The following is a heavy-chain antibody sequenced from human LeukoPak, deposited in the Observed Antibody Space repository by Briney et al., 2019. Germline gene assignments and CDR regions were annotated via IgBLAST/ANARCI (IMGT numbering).Heavy chain of an antibody. Sequence: GGSLRLSCAASGFTFSNYAMSWVRQAPGKGLEWVSGISGSGDNTYYGDSVKGRFTISRDNSKNTLYLQMNSLRAEDTAVYYCAKEKQRNFDYWGQGTLVTVSS. CDR1: GFTFSNYA. CDR2: ISGSGDNT. CDR3: AKEKQRNFDY. V-gene: IGHV3-23*01. J-gene: IGHJ4*02.